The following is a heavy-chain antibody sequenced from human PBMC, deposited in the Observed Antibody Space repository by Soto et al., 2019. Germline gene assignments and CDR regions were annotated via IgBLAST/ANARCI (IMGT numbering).Heavy chain of an antibody. V-gene: IGHV3-23*01. D-gene: IGHD1-26*01. CDR3: AKDGPKKWELLDYYYGMDV. J-gene: IGHJ6*02. Sequence: GGSLRLSCAASGFTFSSYAMSWVRQAPGKGLEWVSAISGSGGSTYYADSVKGRFTISRDNSKNTLYLQMNSLRAEDTAVYYCAKDGPKKWELLDYYYGMDVWGQGTTVTVSS. CDR2: ISGSGGST. CDR1: GFTFSSYA.